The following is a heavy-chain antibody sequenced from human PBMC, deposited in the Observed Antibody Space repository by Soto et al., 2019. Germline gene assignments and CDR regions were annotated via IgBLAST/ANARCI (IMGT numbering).Heavy chain of an antibody. CDR1: GFTFSNYA. Sequence: GGSLRLSCAASGFTFSNYAVTWVRQAPGKGLEWVSTISGSGGSTYYADSVKGRFTISRDNSKNTLYLQMNSLRAEDTAVYYCAKDLSAMVPWGVVREGGYFDYWGQGT. CDR3: AKDLSAMVPWGVVREGGYFDY. D-gene: IGHD5-18*01. V-gene: IGHV3-23*01. CDR2: ISGSGGST. J-gene: IGHJ4*02.